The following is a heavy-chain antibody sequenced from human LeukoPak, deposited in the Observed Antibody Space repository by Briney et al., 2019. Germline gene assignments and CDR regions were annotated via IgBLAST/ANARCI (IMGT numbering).Heavy chain of an antibody. Sequence: PGGSLRLSCAASGFTFSSYSMNWVRQAPGKGLEWVSYISSSSSTIYYADSVKGRFTISRDNAKNSLYLQMNSLRDEDTAVYYCATERFLEWFYFDYWGQGTLVTVSS. J-gene: IGHJ4*02. D-gene: IGHD3-3*01. CDR2: ISSSSSTI. V-gene: IGHV3-48*02. CDR1: GFTFSSYS. CDR3: ATERFLEWFYFDY.